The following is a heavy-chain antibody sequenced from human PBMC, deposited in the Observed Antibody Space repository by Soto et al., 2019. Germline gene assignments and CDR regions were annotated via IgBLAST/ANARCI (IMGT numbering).Heavy chain of an antibody. J-gene: IGHJ6*02. Sequence: QVQLVESGGGVVQPGRSLRLSCAASGFTFSSYAMHWVRQAPGKGLEWVAVISYDGSNKYYADSVKGRFTISRDNSKNTLYLQMNSLRAEDTAVYYCARDRLSSSGWYVSYYYYYGMDVWGQGTTVTVSS. CDR3: ARDRLSSSGWYVSYYYYYGMDV. CDR2: ISYDGSNK. V-gene: IGHV3-30-3*01. D-gene: IGHD6-19*01. CDR1: GFTFSSYA.